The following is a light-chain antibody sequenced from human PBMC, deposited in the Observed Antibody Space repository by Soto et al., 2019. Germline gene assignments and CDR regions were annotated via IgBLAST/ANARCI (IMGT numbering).Light chain of an antibody. CDR2: GAS. V-gene: IGKV3-11*01. J-gene: IGKJ5*01. CDR1: QSVGSNY. CDR3: QQRSNWPPIT. Sequence: EIVLTQFPGTLSLSPGERATLSCRASQSVGSNYLAWYQQRPGQPPNLLIFGASHRAPGIPARFSGSGSGTDFTLTISSLEPEDFAVYYCQQRSNWPPITFGQGTRLEIK.